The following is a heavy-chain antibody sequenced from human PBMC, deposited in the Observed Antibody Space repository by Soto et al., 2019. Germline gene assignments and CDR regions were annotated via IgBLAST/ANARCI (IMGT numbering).Heavy chain of an antibody. CDR1: GFTFSSYG. Sequence: QVQLVESGGGVVQPGRSLRLSCAASGFTFSSYGMHWVRQAPGKGLEWVAVIWYDGSNKYYADSVKGRFTISRDNSKNTRYLQMNSPRAEDTAVYYCAREDDDSIHQNWFDPWGQGTLVTVSS. D-gene: IGHD3-22*01. CDR2: IWYDGSNK. CDR3: AREDDDSIHQNWFDP. J-gene: IGHJ5*02. V-gene: IGHV3-33*01.